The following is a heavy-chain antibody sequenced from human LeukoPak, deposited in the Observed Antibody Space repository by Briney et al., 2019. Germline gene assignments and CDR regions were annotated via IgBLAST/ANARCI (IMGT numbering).Heavy chain of an antibody. CDR3: ARGPSITMVRGGQWYYYMDV. J-gene: IGHJ6*03. Sequence: ASVKVSCKASGYTFTSYYMHWVRQAPGQGLEWMGIINPSGGSTNYAQKFQGRVTMTRDTSTNTVYMELSSLRSEDTAVYYCARGPSITMVRGGQWYYYMDVWGKGTTVTISS. V-gene: IGHV1-46*01. CDR1: GYTFTSYY. D-gene: IGHD3-10*01. CDR2: INPSGGST.